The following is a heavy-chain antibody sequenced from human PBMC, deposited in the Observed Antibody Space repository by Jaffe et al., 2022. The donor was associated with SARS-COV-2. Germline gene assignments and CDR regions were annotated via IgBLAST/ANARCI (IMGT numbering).Heavy chain of an antibody. V-gene: IGHV3-30-3*01. CDR3: ARERGSWGDYGDYYYYGMDV. CDR2: ISYDGSNK. CDR1: GFTFSSYA. Sequence: QVQLVESGGGVVQPGRSLRLSCAASGFTFSSYAMHWVRQAPGKGLEWVAVISYDGSNKYYADSVKGRFTISRDNSKNTLYLQMNSLRAEDTAVYYCARERGSWGDYGDYYYYGMDVWGQGTTVTVSS. D-gene: IGHD4-17*01. J-gene: IGHJ6*02.